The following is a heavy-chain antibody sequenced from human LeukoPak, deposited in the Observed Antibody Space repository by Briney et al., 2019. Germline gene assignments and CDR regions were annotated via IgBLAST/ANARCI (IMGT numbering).Heavy chain of an antibody. CDR2: IDPSDSYT. J-gene: IGHJ4*02. V-gene: IGHV5-10-1*01. CDR1: GWRFTSYW. Sequence: GGALVISLQGAGWRFTSYWISWVRQMPGKGGGGVGGIDPSDSYTNYSPSFQGHVTISADKSISTAYLQWSSLKASDTAMYYCARHSAVVPAAHIDYWGQGTLVTVSS. D-gene: IGHD2-2*01. CDR3: ARHSAVVPAAHIDY.